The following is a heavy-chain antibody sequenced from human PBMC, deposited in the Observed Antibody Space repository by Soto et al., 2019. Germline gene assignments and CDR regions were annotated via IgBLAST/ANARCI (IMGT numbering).Heavy chain of an antibody. J-gene: IGHJ4*02. CDR3: ARVRDRELWLFDY. CDR2: IYYSGST. V-gene: IGHV4-61*01. CDR1: GGSVSSGSYY. Sequence: SXTLSLTCTVSGGSVSSGSYYWSWILQPPGKGLEWIGYIYYSGSTNYNPSLKSRVTISVDTSKNQFSLKLSSVTAADMAVYYCARVRDRELWLFDYWGQGTLVTVSS. D-gene: IGHD5-18*01.